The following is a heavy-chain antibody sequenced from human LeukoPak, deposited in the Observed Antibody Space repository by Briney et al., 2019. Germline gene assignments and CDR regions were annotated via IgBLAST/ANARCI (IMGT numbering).Heavy chain of an antibody. V-gene: IGHV5-51*01. J-gene: IGHJ6*03. D-gene: IGHD2-8*01. CDR2: IYPDDSDI. CDR3: ARLAYCSNDVCYSNYYYSMDV. Sequence: GESLKISCKVSGYTFSNYWIAWVRQMPGKGLEWMGIIYPDDSDIRYSPSFQGQVTISGDKSISPAYLQWSSLKASDTAMYYCARLAYCSNDVCYSNYYYSMDVWSKGTTVTVSS. CDR1: GYTFSNYW.